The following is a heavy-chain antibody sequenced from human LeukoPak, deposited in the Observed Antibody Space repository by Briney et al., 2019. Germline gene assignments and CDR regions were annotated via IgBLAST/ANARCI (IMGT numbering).Heavy chain of an antibody. J-gene: IGHJ4*02. D-gene: IGHD4-17*01. CDR3: AREATDYGDYPYYFDY. V-gene: IGHV4-59*01. CDR1: GGSISSYY. Sequence: SETLPLTCTVSGGSISSYYWSWIRQPPGKGLEWIGYIYYSGSTNYNPSLKSRVTISVDTSKNQFSLKLSSVTAADTAVYYCAREATDYGDYPYYFDYWGQGTLVTVSS. CDR2: IYYSGST.